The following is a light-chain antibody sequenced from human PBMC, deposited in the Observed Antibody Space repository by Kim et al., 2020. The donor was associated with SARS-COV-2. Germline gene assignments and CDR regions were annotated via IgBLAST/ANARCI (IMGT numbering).Light chain of an antibody. CDR3: QKYNSAPWT. Sequence: ASVGDRVHITCRASQDIANSLAWYQQKPGKVPKLLIYAASTLQSGVPSRFSGSGSGTQFTLTIGSLQTEDVATYYCQKYNSAPWTFGPGTKVDIK. CDR2: AAS. J-gene: IGKJ1*01. CDR1: QDIANS. V-gene: IGKV1-27*01.